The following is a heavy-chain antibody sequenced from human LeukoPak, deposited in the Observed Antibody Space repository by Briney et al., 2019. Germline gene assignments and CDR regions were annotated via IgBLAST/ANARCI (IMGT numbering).Heavy chain of an antibody. D-gene: IGHD6-13*01. V-gene: IGHV3-48*03. CDR3: AGNGSSWYVGSYYYYMDV. CDR2: ISGSGTTI. Sequence: PGGSLRLSCAASGFTFSSHEMNWVRQAPEKGLEWISYISGSGTTIYYADSVKGRFTISRDNAKNSLYLQMNSLRAEDTAVYYCAGNGSSWYVGSYYYYMDVWGKGTTVIVSS. CDR1: GFTFSSHE. J-gene: IGHJ6*03.